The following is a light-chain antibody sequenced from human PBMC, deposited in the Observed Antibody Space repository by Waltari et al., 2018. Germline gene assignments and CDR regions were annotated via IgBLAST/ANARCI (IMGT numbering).Light chain of an antibody. J-gene: IGKJ3*01. CDR3: QQYYSYPLFT. CDR2: MAS. CDR1: HTIYSW. Sequence: DIQLTQSPSTLSASVGDTVTITCRASHTIYSWLAWYQQKPGTAPKLLIYMASTLESGVPSRFSGSGSGTEFTLTISGLQPDDFGTYYCQQYYSYPLFTFGPGTKVDIK. V-gene: IGKV1-5*03.